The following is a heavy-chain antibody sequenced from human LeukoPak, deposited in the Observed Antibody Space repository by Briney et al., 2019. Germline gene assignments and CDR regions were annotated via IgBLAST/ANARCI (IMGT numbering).Heavy chain of an antibody. Sequence: ASVKVSCKASGYTFTSYGISWVRQAPGQGLEWMGWINPNSGGTNYAQKFQGRVTMTRDTSISTAYMELSRLRSDDTAVYYCASVVPAATWFDPWGQGTLVTVSS. J-gene: IGHJ5*02. CDR3: ASVVPAATWFDP. CDR1: GYTFTSYG. D-gene: IGHD2-2*01. CDR2: INPNSGGT. V-gene: IGHV1-2*02.